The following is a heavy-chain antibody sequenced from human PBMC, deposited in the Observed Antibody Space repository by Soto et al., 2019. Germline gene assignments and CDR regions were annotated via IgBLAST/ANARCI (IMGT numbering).Heavy chain of an antibody. J-gene: IGHJ5*02. V-gene: IGHV1-3*01. CDR3: ARGGGVIALFPAYNWLDP. CDR1: GYTFTSYA. CDR2: INAGNGNT. D-gene: IGHD3-16*02. Sequence: ASVKVSCKASGYTFTSYAMHWVRQAPGQRLEWMGWINAGNGNTKYSQKFQGRVTITRDTSASTAYMELSSLRSEDTAVYYCARGGGVIALFPAYNWLDPWGQGTMLTVSS.